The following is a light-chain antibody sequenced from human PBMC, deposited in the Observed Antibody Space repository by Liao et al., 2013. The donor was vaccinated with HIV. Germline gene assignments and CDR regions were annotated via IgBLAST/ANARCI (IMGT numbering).Light chain of an antibody. CDR2: YDS. V-gene: IGLV3-21*04. CDR1: NIGSKS. Sequence: SYELTQPPSVSVAPGKTARITCGGNNIGSKSVHWYQQRSGQAPILIIFYDSDRPSGIPERLSGSNSGNTATLTISRVEVWDEADYYCQVWDSSNDRVVFGGGTKLTVL. CDR3: QVWDSSNDRVV. J-gene: IGLJ2*01.